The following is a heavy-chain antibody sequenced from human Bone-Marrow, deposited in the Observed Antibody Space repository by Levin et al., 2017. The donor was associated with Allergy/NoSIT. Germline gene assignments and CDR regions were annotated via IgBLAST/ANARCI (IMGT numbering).Heavy chain of an antibody. CDR2: ISYDGKNT. CDR1: GFNFSSIG. V-gene: IGHV3-30*18. D-gene: IGHD3-10*01. J-gene: IGHJ4*02. Sequence: GGSLRLSCSASGFNFSSIGMHWVRQAPGKGLDWVASISYDGKNTYYPGSVKGRLTISRDNSKNTVFLQMNSLRVEDTAVYFCAKQQIRGFSFFDSWGQGALVTVSS. CDR3: AKQQIRGFSFFDS.